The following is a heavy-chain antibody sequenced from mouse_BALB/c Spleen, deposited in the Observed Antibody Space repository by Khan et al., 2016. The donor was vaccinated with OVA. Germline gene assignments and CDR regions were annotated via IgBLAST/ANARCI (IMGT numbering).Heavy chain of an antibody. V-gene: IGHV1-9*01. J-gene: IGHJ3*01. CDR1: GYTFSTSW. Sequence: QVQLKESGTELMKPGASVKISCKATGYTFSTSWIEWIKQRPGHGLEWIGEILPGSGITNYNEKFKGKATFTVDTSSNTAYMQLSSLTSEDSSVYYCARGFPWFAYWGQGTLVTVSA. CDR3: ARGFPWFAY. CDR2: ILPGSGIT.